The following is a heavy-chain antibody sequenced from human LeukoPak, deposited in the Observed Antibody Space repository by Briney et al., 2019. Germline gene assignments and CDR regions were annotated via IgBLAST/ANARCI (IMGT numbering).Heavy chain of an antibody. Sequence: ASVTVSCTASGGTFSIYAISWVRQAPGQGLEWMAWISAYNDNTNYAQKFQGRVTMTTDTSTSTAYMELRSLRSDDTAVYYCARDPYSSSWYSNPNFDYWGQGTLVTVSS. D-gene: IGHD6-13*01. CDR1: GGTFSIYA. CDR2: ISAYNDNT. V-gene: IGHV1-18*01. J-gene: IGHJ4*02. CDR3: ARDPYSSSWYSNPNFDY.